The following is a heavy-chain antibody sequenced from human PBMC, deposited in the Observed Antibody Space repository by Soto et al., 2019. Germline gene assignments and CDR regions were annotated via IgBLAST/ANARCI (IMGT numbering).Heavy chain of an antibody. Sequence: ASVMVSCKASGYTFTGYYMHWVRQAPGQGLEWMGWINPNSGGTNYAQKFQGWVTMTRDTSISTAYMELSRLRSDDTAVYYCARDPHPVVVPVGGWFDPWGQGTLVTVSS. J-gene: IGHJ5*02. D-gene: IGHD2-2*01. CDR2: INPNSGGT. CDR1: GYTFTGYY. CDR3: ARDPHPVVVPVGGWFDP. V-gene: IGHV1-2*04.